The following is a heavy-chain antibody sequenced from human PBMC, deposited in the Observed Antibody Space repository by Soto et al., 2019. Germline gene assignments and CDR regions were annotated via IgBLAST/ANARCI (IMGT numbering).Heavy chain of an antibody. CDR1: GFTFSSYS. CDR3: ARGGGVVTALGAFDI. Sequence: EVQLVESGGGLVKPGGSLRLSCAASGFTFSSYSMNWVRQAPGKGLEWVSSISSSSSYIYYADSVKGRFTISRDNAKNSLYLQMNSLRAEDTAVYYCARGGGVVTALGAFDIWGQGTMVTVSS. CDR2: ISSSSSYI. J-gene: IGHJ3*02. V-gene: IGHV3-21*01. D-gene: IGHD2-21*02.